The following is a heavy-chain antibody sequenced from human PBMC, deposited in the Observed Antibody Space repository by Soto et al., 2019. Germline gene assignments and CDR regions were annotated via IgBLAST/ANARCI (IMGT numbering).Heavy chain of an antibody. V-gene: IGHV3-48*02. CDR2: ISSSSTTI. Sequence: EVQLTESGGGLVQPGGSLRLSCTASGFTFSNYAMNWVRQAPGKGLEWVSYISSSSTTIYYADSVKGRFTISRDNAKNSLYLQMTSLREEDTAMYYCASRGGNYDSGDQRVDVWGPGTKVTVSS. J-gene: IGHJ3*01. CDR1: GFTFSNYA. CDR3: ASRGGNYDSGDQRVDV. D-gene: IGHD3-22*01.